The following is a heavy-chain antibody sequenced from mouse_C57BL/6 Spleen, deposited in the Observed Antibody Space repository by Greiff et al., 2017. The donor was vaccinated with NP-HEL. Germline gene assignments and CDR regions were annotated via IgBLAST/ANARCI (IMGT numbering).Heavy chain of an antibody. Sequence: EVQLQQSGPELVKPGASVKIPCKASGYTFTDYNMDWVKQSHGQSLEWIGDINPNNGGTIYNQKFKGKATLTVDKSSSTAYMERRSLTSEDTAVDYCARWGDGSSYGASWFADWGQGTLVTVSA. CDR1: GYTFTDYN. CDR2: INPNNGGT. D-gene: IGHD1-1*01. CDR3: ARWGDGSSYGASWFAD. V-gene: IGHV1-18*01. J-gene: IGHJ3*01.